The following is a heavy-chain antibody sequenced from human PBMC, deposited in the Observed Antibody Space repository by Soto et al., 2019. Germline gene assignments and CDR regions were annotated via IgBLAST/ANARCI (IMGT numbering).Heavy chain of an antibody. V-gene: IGHV3-21*01. CDR2: ISSSSSYI. J-gene: IGHJ4*02. D-gene: IGHD3-10*01. Sequence: GGSLRLSCAASGFTFSSYSMNWVRQAPGKGLEWVSSISSSSSYIYYADSVKGRFTISRDNAKNSLYLQMNSLRAEDTAVYYCARVKPRGVRPAPDYWGQGTLVTVSS. CDR3: ARVKPRGVRPAPDY. CDR1: GFTFSSYS.